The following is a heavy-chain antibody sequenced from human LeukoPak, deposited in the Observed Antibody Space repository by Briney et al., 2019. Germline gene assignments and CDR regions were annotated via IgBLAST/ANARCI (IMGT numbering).Heavy chain of an antibody. CDR3: ARVYSSGSRAFQH. CDR2: VFYSDNT. V-gene: IGHV4-38-2*02. CDR1: GYSITNGFY. J-gene: IGHJ1*01. Sequence: SETLSLTCTVFGYSITNGFYWDWVRQPPGKGLEWIGSVFYSDNTYYNPSLKSRVTISVDTSNNQFSLSLSSVTAADTAVYYCARVYSSGSRAFQHWGQGTLVTVSS. D-gene: IGHD6-19*01.